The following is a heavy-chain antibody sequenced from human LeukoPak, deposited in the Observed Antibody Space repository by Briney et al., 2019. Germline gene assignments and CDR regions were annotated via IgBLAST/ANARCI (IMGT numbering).Heavy chain of an antibody. CDR1: GGSISSYY. CDR3: ARELRPPVFLNREVDAFDV. J-gene: IGHJ3*01. Sequence: SETLSLTCTVSGGSISSYYWSWLRQPPGKGLEWIGYIYYSGSTNYNPSLKSRVTISVDTSKNQFSLKLSSVTAADTAVYYCARELRPPVFLNREVDAFDVWGQGTMVTVSS. D-gene: IGHD1-14*01. CDR2: IYYSGST. V-gene: IGHV4-59*12.